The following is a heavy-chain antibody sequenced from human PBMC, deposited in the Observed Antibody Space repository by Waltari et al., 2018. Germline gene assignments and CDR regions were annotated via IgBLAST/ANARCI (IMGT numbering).Heavy chain of an antibody. V-gene: IGHV1-24*01. Sequence: QVQLEQSGAEVKKPGASMKVSGKVSGYALSELSMHWVRKAPGEGLEWMGGFKPEDGEIIYAQKFRGRVTMTEDTSTETVYMDLSSLRSEDTAVYYCATSNSGGRRGFDYWGQGTLVTVSS. D-gene: IGHD2-15*01. CDR3: ATSNSGGRRGFDY. J-gene: IGHJ4*02. CDR1: GYALSELS. CDR2: FKPEDGEI.